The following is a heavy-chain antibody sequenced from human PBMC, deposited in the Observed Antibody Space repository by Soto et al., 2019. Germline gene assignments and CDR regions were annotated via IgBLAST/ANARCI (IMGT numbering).Heavy chain of an antibody. V-gene: IGHV4-59*02. CDR3: ARVFPSYCGGDCSYFDS. D-gene: IGHD2-21*02. CDR1: GGSVNSYY. J-gene: IGHJ4*02. CDR2: IFYSGST. Sequence: SETLSLTCTVSGGSVNSYYWSWIRQPPGKGLEWIGYIFYSGSTTSNPSLKSRVTMSVDMSKNQFSLRLTSVTAADTAVYYCARVFPSYCGGDCSYFDSWGQGTLVTVS.